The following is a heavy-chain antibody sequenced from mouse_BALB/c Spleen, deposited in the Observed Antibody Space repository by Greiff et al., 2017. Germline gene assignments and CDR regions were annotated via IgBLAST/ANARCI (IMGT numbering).Heavy chain of an antibody. J-gene: IGHJ4*01. CDR1: GFTFNTNA. CDR3: VREGDYYRYAHYAMDY. V-gene: IGHV10S3*01. CDR2: IRSKSNNYAT. D-gene: IGHD2-14*01. Sequence: GGLVQPKGSLKLSCAASGFTFNTNAMNWVRQAPGKGLEWVARIRSKSNNYATYYADSVKDRFTISRDDSQSMLYLQMNNLKTEDTAMYYCVREGDYYRYAHYAMDYWGQGTSVTVSS.